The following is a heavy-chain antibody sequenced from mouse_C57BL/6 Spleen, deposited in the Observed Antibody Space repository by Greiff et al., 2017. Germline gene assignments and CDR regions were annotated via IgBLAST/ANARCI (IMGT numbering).Heavy chain of an antibody. CDR3: ARTRDYYGSSLDY. J-gene: IGHJ2*01. CDR1: GYTFTDYY. Sequence: EVQLQQSGPELVKPGASVKISCKASGYTFTDYYMNWVKQSHGKGLEWIGDINPNNGGTSYNQKFKGKATLTVDQSSSTAYMELRSLTSEDSAVYYCARTRDYYGSSLDYWGQGTTLTVSS. D-gene: IGHD1-1*01. V-gene: IGHV1-26*01. CDR2: INPNNGGT.